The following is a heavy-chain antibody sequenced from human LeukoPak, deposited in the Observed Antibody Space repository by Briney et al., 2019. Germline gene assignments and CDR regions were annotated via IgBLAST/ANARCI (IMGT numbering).Heavy chain of an antibody. V-gene: IGHV4-59*01. D-gene: IGHD3-9*01. CDR1: GGSISSYY. CDR3: ARGAPYYDILTGYPTVGYFDL. J-gene: IGHJ2*01. CDR2: IDYSGST. Sequence: SETLSLTCTVSGGSISSYYWSWIRQPPGKGLEWIGYIDYSGSTNYNPSLKSRVTISVDTSKNQFSLKLSSVTAADTAVYYCARGAPYYDILTGYPTVGYFDLWGRGTLVTVSS.